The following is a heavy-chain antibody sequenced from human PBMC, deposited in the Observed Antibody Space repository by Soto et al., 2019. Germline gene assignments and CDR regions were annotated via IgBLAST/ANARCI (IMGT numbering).Heavy chain of an antibody. CDR2: INWNGGST. D-gene: IGHD1-26*01. V-gene: IGHV3-20*03. Sequence: SGLPLGPFGLLCFLLVPGKRLEWVSGINWNGGSTRYADSVKGRFTISRDNAKNSLYLQMNSLRAEDTALYYCASGLVGATTYGMDVWGQGTTVTVSS. CDR1: GLPLGPFG. CDR3: ASGLVGATTYGMDV. J-gene: IGHJ6*02.